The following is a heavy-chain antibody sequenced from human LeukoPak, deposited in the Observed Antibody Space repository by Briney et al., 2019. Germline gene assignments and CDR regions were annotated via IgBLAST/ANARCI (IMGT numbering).Heavy chain of an antibody. J-gene: IGHJ5*02. CDR1: GFTFSSYA. V-gene: IGHV3-30*04. D-gene: IGHD2-2*01. CDR2: ISYDGSNK. Sequence: GGSLRLSCAASGFTFSSYAMHWVRQAPGKGLEWVAVISYDGSNKYYADSVKGRFTISRDNSKNTLYLQMNSLRAEDTAVYYCAKVYDNQLLFNWFDPWGQGTLVTVSS. CDR3: AKVYDNQLLFNWFDP.